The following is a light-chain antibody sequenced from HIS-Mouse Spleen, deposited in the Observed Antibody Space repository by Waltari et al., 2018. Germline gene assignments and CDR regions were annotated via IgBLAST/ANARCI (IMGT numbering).Light chain of an antibody. V-gene: IGLV1-47*01. CDR1: SSNIGSNY. J-gene: IGLJ3*02. CDR2: RNN. Sequence: QSVLTQPPSASGTPGQRVTISCSGSSSNIGSNYVYWYQQLPGTAPKLLIYRNNRRPSGLPDRLSGSKAGTSASLAISGLRSEDGADYYCAAWDDSLSGPVFGGGTKLTVL. CDR3: AAWDDSLSGPV.